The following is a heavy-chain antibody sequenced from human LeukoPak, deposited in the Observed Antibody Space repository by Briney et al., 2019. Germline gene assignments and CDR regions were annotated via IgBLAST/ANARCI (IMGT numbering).Heavy chain of an antibody. CDR3: ARVAYNWNYGLFDWFDP. CDR2: INQDGREK. V-gene: IGHV3-7*01. J-gene: IGHJ5*02. CDR1: GFTFDDYA. D-gene: IGHD1-7*01. Sequence: GGSLRLSCAASGFTFDDYAMHWLRQAPGKGLEGVANINQDGREKYSVDSVKGRFTISRDNAKNSLYLHMNSLRAEDTAVYYCARVAYNWNYGLFDWFDPWGQGTLVTVSS.